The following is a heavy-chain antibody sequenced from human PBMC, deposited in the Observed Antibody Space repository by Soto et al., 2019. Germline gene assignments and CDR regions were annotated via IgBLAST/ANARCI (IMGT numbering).Heavy chain of an antibody. CDR2: IIPVFQTA. Sequence: GASVKVSCKASGGLFSSYPISWVRQVAGQGLEWMGVIIPVFQTAYYTQRFQGRVTITADESTNTAYMELSSLRSEDTAIYYCARGGSAYTWFNEFWGQGTMVTVSS. CDR3: ARGGSAYTWFNEF. D-gene: IGHD3-16*01. V-gene: IGHV1-69*13. CDR1: GGLFSSYP. J-gene: IGHJ4*02.